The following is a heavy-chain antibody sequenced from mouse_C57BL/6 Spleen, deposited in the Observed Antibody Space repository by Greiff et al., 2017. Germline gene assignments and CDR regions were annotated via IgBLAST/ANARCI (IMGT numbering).Heavy chain of an antibody. CDR3: AVDGYYDYAMDY. V-gene: IGHV1-82*01. Sequence: VQLQQSGPELVKPGASVKISCKASGYAFSSPWMNWVKQRPGKGLEWIGRIYPGDGDTNYNGKFKGKATLTADKSSSTAYMQLSSLTSEDSAVYFCAVDGYYDYAMDYWGQGTSVTVSS. D-gene: IGHD2-3*01. CDR2: IYPGDGDT. J-gene: IGHJ4*01. CDR1: GYAFSSPW.